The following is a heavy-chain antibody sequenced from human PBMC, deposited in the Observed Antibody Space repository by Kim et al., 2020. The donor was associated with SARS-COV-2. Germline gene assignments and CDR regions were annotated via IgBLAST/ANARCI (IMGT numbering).Heavy chain of an antibody. J-gene: IGHJ5*01. CDR1: GYSISSGYY. CDR2: IYHSGST. V-gene: IGHV4-38-2*02. D-gene: IGHD3-9*01. Sequence: SETLSLTCTVSGYSISSGYYWGWIRQPPGKGLEWIGSIYHSGSTYYNPSLKSRVTISVDTSKNQFSLKLSSVTAADTAVYYCARDGTRYAIFTGPEENW. CDR3: ARDGTRYAIFTGPEENW.